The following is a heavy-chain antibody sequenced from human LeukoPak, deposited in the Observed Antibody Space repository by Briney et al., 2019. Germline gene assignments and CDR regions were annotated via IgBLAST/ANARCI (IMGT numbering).Heavy chain of an antibody. CDR2: IDPGDSFT. CDR1: GYSFSSYW. D-gene: IGHD2-8*02. J-gene: IGHJ4*02. Sequence: PGESLKISCQGSGYSFSSYWISWVRQVPGKGLEWMGRIDPGDSFTKYRPSLEGRVTISVDKSLSTVYLQWSSLKASDTAISYCARDGGGVSSWVSHWGQGTLVTVSS. V-gene: IGHV5-10-1*01. CDR3: ARDGGGVSSWVSH.